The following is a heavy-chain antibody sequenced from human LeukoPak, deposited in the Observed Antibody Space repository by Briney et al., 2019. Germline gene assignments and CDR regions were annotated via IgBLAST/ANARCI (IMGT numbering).Heavy chain of an antibody. J-gene: IGHJ5*02. CDR3: ARPLRVTMIRGAAFRASSDFDP. CDR2: INPNSGGT. D-gene: IGHD3-10*01. V-gene: IGHV1-2*02. CDR1: GYTFTGYY. Sequence: ASVKVSCKASGYTFTGYYMHWVQQAPGQGLEWMGWINPNSGGTNYAQKFQGRVTMTRDTSISTAYMEVSRLRYDDTAVYYCARPLRVTMIRGAAFRASSDFDPWGQGTLVTVSS.